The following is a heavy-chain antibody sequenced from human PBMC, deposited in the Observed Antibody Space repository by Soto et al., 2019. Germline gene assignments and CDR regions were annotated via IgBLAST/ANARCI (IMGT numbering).Heavy chain of an antibody. CDR1: GFLFRNYE. CDR2: ISTSGSHI. D-gene: IGHD7-27*01. CDR3: ASQPHWARPFES. V-gene: IGHV3-48*03. Sequence: EVRLVESGGGLVKPGGSLRLSCVGSGFLFRNYEMNWVRQAPGKGLEWLSHISTSGSHISDADSVKGRFAISRDNTEHTLYLQTNSLRAEDTAVYYCASQPHWARPFESWGQGTLGNVSS. J-gene: IGHJ4*02.